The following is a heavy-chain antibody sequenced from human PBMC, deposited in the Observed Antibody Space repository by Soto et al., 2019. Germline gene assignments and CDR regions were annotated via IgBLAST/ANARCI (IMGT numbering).Heavy chain of an antibody. V-gene: IGHV3-64*01. CDR1: GFTFSSYA. Sequence: GGSLRLSCAASGFTFSSYAMHWVRQAPGKGLEYVSAISSNGGSTYYANSVKGRFTISRENSKNTLYLQMGSLRAEDMAVYYCARDPPGYSYGSSSLYYYYMDVWGKGTTVTVSS. CDR3: ARDPPGYSYGSSSLYYYYMDV. J-gene: IGHJ6*03. D-gene: IGHD5-18*01. CDR2: ISSNGGST.